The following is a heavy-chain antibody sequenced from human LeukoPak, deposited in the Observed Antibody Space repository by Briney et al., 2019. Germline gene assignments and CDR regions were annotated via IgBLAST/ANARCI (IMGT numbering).Heavy chain of an antibody. D-gene: IGHD5-12*01. Sequence: ASVKVSCKASGYTFTGYYMHWVRQAPGQGLEWMGWINPNSGGTNYAQKFQGRVTMTRDTSISTAYMELSRLRSDDTAVYYCARVTGYGGPTSPYYFDYWGQGTLVTVSS. V-gene: IGHV1-2*02. CDR2: INPNSGGT. CDR1: GYTFTGYY. J-gene: IGHJ4*02. CDR3: ARVTGYGGPTSPYYFDY.